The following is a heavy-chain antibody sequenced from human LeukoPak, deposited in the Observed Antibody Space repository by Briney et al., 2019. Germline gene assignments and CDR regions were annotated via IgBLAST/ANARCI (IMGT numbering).Heavy chain of an antibody. Sequence: RGSLRLSCAASGFTFSSYSMNWVRQAPGKGLEWVSSISSSSSYIYYADSVKGRFTISRDNAKNSLYLQMNSLRAEDTAVYYCARDPEAMAYYFDYWGQGTLVTVSS. J-gene: IGHJ4*02. D-gene: IGHD5-24*01. V-gene: IGHV3-21*01. CDR1: GFTFSSYS. CDR2: ISSSSSYI. CDR3: ARDPEAMAYYFDY.